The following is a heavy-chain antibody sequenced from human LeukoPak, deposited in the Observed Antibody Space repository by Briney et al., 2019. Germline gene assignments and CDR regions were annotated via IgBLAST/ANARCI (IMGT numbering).Heavy chain of an antibody. CDR3: ARAEWLVLRDDY. D-gene: IGHD6-19*01. Sequence: ASVKVSCKASGYTFTGYYMHWVRQAPGQGLEWMGWINPNSGGTNYAQKFQGRVTMTRDTSTSTAYMELSRLRSDDTAVYYCARAEWLVLRDDYWGQGTLVTVSS. CDR2: INPNSGGT. J-gene: IGHJ4*02. CDR1: GYTFTGYY. V-gene: IGHV1-2*02.